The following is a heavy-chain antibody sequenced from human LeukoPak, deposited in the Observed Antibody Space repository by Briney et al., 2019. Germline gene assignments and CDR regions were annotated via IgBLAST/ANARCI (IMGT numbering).Heavy chain of an antibody. J-gene: IGHJ4*02. CDR2: IYTSGST. Sequence: PSETLSLTCTVSGGSISSYYWSWIRQPAGKGLEWIGRIYTSGSTNYNPSLKSRVTMSVDTSKNQFSLKLSSVTAADTAVYYCAREGIAAAGTDFDYWGQGTLVTVSS. CDR1: GGSISSYY. D-gene: IGHD6-13*01. CDR3: AREGIAAAGTDFDY. V-gene: IGHV4-4*07.